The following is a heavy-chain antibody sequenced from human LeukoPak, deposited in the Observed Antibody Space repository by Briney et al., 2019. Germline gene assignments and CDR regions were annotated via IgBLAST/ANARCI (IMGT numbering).Heavy chain of an antibody. V-gene: IGHV4-34*01. J-gene: IGHJ4*02. Sequence: SETLSLTCAVYGGSFSGYYWSWIRQPPGKGLEWIGEINHSGSTNYNPSLKSRVTISVDTSKNQFSLKLSSVTAADTAVYYCARRRVEWLSQPGRRRIYYFDYWGQGTLVTVSS. CDR3: ARRRVEWLSQPGRRRIYYFDY. CDR2: INHSGST. D-gene: IGHD3-3*01. CDR1: GGSFSGYY.